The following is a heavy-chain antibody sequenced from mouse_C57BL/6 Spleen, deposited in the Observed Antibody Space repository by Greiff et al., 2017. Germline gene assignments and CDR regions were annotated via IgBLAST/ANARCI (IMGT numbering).Heavy chain of an antibody. CDR3: ARRDDYAMDY. V-gene: IGHV1-54*01. D-gene: IGHD3-3*01. J-gene: IGHJ4*01. CDR1: GYAFTNYL. CDR2: INPGSGGT. Sequence: LQQSGAELVRPGTSVKVSCKASGYAFTNYLIEWVKQRPGQGLEWIGVINPGSGGTNYNEKFKGKATLTADKSSSTAYMQLSSLTSEDSAVYFCARRDDYAMDYWGQGTSVTVSS.